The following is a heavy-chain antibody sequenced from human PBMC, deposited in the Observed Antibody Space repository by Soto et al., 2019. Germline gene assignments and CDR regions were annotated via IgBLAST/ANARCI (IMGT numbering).Heavy chain of an antibody. CDR3: ARLAVAGELDY. CDR2: IYYSGST. V-gene: IGHV4-61*05. D-gene: IGHD6-19*01. CDR1: GGSISSSSYY. J-gene: IGHJ4*02. Sequence: SETLSLTCTVSGGSISSSSYYLGWIRQPPGKGLEWIGYIYYSGSTNYNPSLKSRVTISVDTSKNQFSLKLSSVTAADTAVYYCARLAVAGELDYWGQGTLVTVSS.